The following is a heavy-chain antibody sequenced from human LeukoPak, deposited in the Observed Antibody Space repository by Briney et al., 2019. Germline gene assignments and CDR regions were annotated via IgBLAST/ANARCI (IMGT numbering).Heavy chain of an antibody. CDR1: GGSISSGGYS. J-gene: IGHJ4*02. D-gene: IGHD6-6*01. V-gene: IGHV4-30-4*07. Sequence: PSETLSLTCAVSGGSISSGGYSWSWIRQPPGKGLEWIGYIYYSGSTYYNPSLKSRVTISVDTSKNQFSPKLSSVTAADTAVYYCARGKQYSSSSLDYWGQGTLVTVSS. CDR3: ARGKQYSSSSLDY. CDR2: IYYSGST.